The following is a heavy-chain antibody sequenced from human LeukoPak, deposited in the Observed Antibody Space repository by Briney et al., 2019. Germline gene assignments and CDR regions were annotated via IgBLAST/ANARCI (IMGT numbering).Heavy chain of an antibody. Sequence: GGSLRLSCAASGFTFSSYSMNWVRQAPGKGLEWVSYISSSSSTIYYADSVKGRFAISRDNAKNSLYLQMNSLRAEDTAVYYCASGYSSGWYGVAFDIWGQGTMVTVSS. CDR2: ISSSSSTI. CDR1: GFTFSSYS. V-gene: IGHV3-48*01. D-gene: IGHD6-19*01. J-gene: IGHJ3*02. CDR3: ASGYSSGWYGVAFDI.